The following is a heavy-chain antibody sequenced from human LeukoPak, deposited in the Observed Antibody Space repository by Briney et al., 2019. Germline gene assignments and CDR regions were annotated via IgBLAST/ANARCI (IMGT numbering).Heavy chain of an antibody. D-gene: IGHD2-15*01. CDR3: ARTDSGFVDH. CDR2: TYYRSILCR. J-gene: IGHJ4*02. CDR1: GDIFSNNHAA. Sequence: SQTLSLTCALSGDIFSNNHAAWHWSRQSSSRGLDWLVRTYYRSILCRIYAGSVKHRVTINPDTYKNQFSLQLNSATPDDTAVYYCARTDSGFVDHWGQGTLVTVSS. V-gene: IGHV6-1*01.